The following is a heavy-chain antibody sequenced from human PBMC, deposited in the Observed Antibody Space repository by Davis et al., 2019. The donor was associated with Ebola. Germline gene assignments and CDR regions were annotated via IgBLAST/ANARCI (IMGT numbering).Heavy chain of an antibody. V-gene: IGHV3-7*01. CDR1: GFTFSSYW. Sequence: GGSLRLSCAASGFTFSSYWMSWVRQAPGKGLEWVASLKQDESEKYYVDSVKGRFTISRDNAENSLSLQMNGLRAEDTAVYYCARGPSTGNSFTYWGQGTLVTVSS. CDR3: ARGPSTGNSFTY. CDR2: LKQDESEK. J-gene: IGHJ4*02. D-gene: IGHD6-13*01.